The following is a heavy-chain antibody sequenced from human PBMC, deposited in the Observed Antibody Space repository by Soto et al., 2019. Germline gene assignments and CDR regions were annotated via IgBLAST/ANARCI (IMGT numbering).Heavy chain of an antibody. V-gene: IGHV3-48*02. J-gene: IGHJ6*02. CDR3: ARPEYSSSSYGMDV. D-gene: IGHD6-6*01. Sequence: PGGSLRLSCAASGFTFSSYSMNWVRQAPGKGLEWVSYISSSSSTIYYADSVKGRFTISRDNAKNPLYLQMNSLRDEDTAVYYCARPEYSSSSYGMDVWGQGTTVTVSS. CDR2: ISSSSSTI. CDR1: GFTFSSYS.